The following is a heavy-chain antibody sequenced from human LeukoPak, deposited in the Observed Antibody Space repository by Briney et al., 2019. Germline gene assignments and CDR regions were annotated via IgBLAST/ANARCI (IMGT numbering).Heavy chain of an antibody. V-gene: IGHV4-39*07. J-gene: IGHJ4*02. D-gene: IGHD3-22*01. CDR2: IYYSGST. CDR1: GGSISSSSYY. CDR3: ARGLYYYDSSGYQSQGNFDN. Sequence: SETLSLTCTVSGGSISSSSYYWGWIRQPPGKGLEWIGSIYYSGSTYYNPSLKSRVTISVDTSKNQFSLKLSSVTAADTAVYYCARGLYYYDSSGYQSQGNFDNWGQGALVTVSS.